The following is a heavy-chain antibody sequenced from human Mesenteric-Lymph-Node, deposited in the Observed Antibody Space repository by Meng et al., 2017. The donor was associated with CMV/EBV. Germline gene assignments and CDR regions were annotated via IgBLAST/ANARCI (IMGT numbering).Heavy chain of an antibody. CDR3: ARDGGYVEMAVY. J-gene: IGHJ4*02. CDR2: INPNSGGT. Sequence: ASVKVSCKASGYIFTGYYMHWVRQAPGQGLEWMGWINPNSGGTNHAQQFQGRVTMTTDTSMSTAYMELSRLRSDDTAVYYCARDGGYVEMAVYWGQGTLVTVSS. CDR1: GYIFTGYY. V-gene: IGHV1-2*02. D-gene: IGHD5-24*01.